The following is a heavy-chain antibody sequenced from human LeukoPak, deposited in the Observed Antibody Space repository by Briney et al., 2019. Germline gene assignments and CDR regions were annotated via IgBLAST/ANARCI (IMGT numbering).Heavy chain of an antibody. D-gene: IGHD3-22*01. J-gene: IGHJ4*02. V-gene: IGHV3-7*01. Sequence: TGGSLRLSCVASGFTFTDYFMSWVRQAPGKGLEWVASIKHNGGEKYYVDSVKGRLTISRDNAKNSLYLEMSSLRVEDTAVYYCARDRGWRTSGYYLYHFDYWGQGTLVTVSS. CDR1: GFTFTDYF. CDR3: ARDRGWRTSGYYLYHFDY. CDR2: IKHNGGEK.